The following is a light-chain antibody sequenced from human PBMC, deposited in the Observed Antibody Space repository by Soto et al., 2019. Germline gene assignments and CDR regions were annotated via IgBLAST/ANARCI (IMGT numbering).Light chain of an antibody. Sequence: QSVLTQPPSASGTPGQRVTLSCSGSSSNIGSNTVNWYQLLPGTAPQLLIFNNNQRPSGVPDRFSGSKSGTSASLAISGLQSADEAAYYCAAWDDSLNGQVVFGGGTKLTVL. J-gene: IGLJ2*01. CDR3: AAWDDSLNGQVV. V-gene: IGLV1-44*01. CDR1: SSNIGSNT. CDR2: NNN.